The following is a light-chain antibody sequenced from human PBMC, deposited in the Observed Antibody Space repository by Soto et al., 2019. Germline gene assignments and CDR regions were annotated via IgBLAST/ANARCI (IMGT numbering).Light chain of an antibody. Sequence: EIVLTQSPGTLSLSPGERATLSCRASQSITSNSLAWYQQKPGQAPRLVMYGGFSRPTGIPDRFSSSGSGTHLTLTIRRLEPEDFAVYCCQFYGGLSRTCGQGTKVEIK. J-gene: IGKJ1*01. V-gene: IGKV3-20*01. CDR2: GGF. CDR3: QFYGGLSRT. CDR1: QSITSNS.